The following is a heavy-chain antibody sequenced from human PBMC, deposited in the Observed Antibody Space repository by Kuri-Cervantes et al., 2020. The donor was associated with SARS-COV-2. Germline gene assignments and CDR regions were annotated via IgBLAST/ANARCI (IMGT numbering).Heavy chain of an antibody. CDR2: INPNSGGT. V-gene: IGHV1-2*04. Sequence: ASVKVSCKASGYTFTGYYMHWVRQAPGQGLEWMGWINPNSGGTNYAQKFQGWVTMTRDTSISTVYMELSRLRPDDTAVYYCARDGSPRVWSGYYTDYWGQGTLVTVSS. D-gene: IGHD3-3*01. J-gene: IGHJ4*02. CDR1: GYTFTGYY. CDR3: ARDGSPRVWSGYYTDY.